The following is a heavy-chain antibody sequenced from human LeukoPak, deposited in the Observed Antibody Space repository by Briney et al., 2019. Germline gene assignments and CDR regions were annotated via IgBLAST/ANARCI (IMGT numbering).Heavy chain of an antibody. D-gene: IGHD3-10*01. V-gene: IGHV3-30-3*01. J-gene: IGHJ4*02. CDR3: ARAQPFYGSGSWEELDY. CDR2: ISYDGSNK. CDR1: GFTFSSYA. Sequence: GGSLRLSCAASGFTFSSYAMHWVRQAPGKGLEWVAVISYDGSNKYYADSVKGRFTISRDNSKNTLYLQMNSLRAEDTAVYYCARAQPFYGSGSWEELDYWGQGTLVTVSS.